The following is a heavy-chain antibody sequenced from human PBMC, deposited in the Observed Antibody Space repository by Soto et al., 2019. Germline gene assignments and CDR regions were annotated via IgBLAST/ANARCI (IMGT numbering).Heavy chain of an antibody. CDR1: GGTFSPYT. V-gene: IGHV1-69*08. J-gene: IGHJ4*02. CDR3: TRDWEITVTTWSFGGF. D-gene: IGHD4-4*01. CDR2: IIPFHGVT. Sequence: QVQLVQSGAEVKKPGSSVKVSCKASGGTFSPYTINWVRQAPGQGLEWMGRIIPFHGVTNYAQKFQARATITADKSTSTAYMELSGLRFEDTAMYYCTRDWEITVTTWSFGGFWGRGTLVTVSS.